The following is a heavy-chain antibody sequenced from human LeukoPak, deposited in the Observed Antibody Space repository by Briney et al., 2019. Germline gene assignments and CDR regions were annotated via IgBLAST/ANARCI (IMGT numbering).Heavy chain of an antibody. Sequence: GGSLRLSCAASGFTFSSYSMNWVRQAPGKGLEWVSSISSSSSYIYYADSVKGRFTISRDNAKNSLYLQMNSLRAEDTAVYYCAVSQYYYGSGTGDYWGQGPLVTVSS. CDR2: ISSSSSYI. CDR1: GFTFSSYS. CDR3: AVSQYYYGSGTGDY. V-gene: IGHV3-21*01. D-gene: IGHD3-10*01. J-gene: IGHJ4*02.